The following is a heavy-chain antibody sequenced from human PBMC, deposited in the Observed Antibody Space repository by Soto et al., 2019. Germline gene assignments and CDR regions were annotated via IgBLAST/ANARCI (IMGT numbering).Heavy chain of an antibody. CDR3: ARGLNYYDSSSYPPDAFDI. CDR1: GYTFTSYG. J-gene: IGHJ3*02. CDR2: ISAYNGNT. V-gene: IGHV1-18*01. D-gene: IGHD3-22*01. Sequence: ASVKVSCKASGYTFTSYGISWVRQAPGQGLEWMGWISAYNGNTNYAQKLQGRVTMTTDTSTSTAYMELRSLRSDDTAVYYCARGLNYYDSSSYPPDAFDIWGQGTMVTVSS.